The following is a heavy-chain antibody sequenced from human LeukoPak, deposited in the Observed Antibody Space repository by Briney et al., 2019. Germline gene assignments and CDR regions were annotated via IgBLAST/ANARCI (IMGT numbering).Heavy chain of an antibody. CDR3: ASRGWELPRSWFDH. CDR2: INPNSGGT. J-gene: IGHJ5*02. D-gene: IGHD1-26*01. CDR1: GYTFTCYY. V-gene: IGHV1-2*02. Sequence: ASVKVSCKAAGYTFTCYYMHWVRQAPGQGLEWMGWINPNSGGTNYAQKFQGRVTMTRDTSINTVYMELSGLRSDDTAVYYCASRGWELPRSWFDHWGQGTLVTVSS.